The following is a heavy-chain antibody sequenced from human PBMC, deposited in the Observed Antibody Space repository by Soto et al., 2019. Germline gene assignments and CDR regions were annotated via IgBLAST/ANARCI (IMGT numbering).Heavy chain of an antibody. Sequence: QVQLVQSGAEVKKPGSSVKVSCKASGGTFSSYAISWVRQAPGQGLEWMGGIIPIFGTANYAQKFQGRVTISGDESTSPAYIEPGRLRSEDTAVYFCASHPRDYYYYGMDVWGQGTTVTVSS. CDR2: IIPIFGTA. CDR1: GGTFSSYA. J-gene: IGHJ6*02. V-gene: IGHV1-69*12. CDR3: ASHPRDYYYYGMDV.